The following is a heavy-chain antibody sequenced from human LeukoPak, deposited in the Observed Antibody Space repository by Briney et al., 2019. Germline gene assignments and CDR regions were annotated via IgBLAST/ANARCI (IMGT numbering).Heavy chain of an antibody. CDR3: AKDEIFGSSWTFDY. V-gene: IGHV3-30*02. J-gene: IGHJ4*02. CDR2: IRSDGTIK. D-gene: IGHD3-3*01. Sequence: GGSLRLSCAASTFTFSSYGMHWVRQAPGKGLEWVAFIRSDGTIKYYADSVKGRFTISRDNSKNTLYLQMNSLRTEDTAVYYCAKDEIFGSSWTFDYWGQGTLVTVSS. CDR1: TFTFSSYG.